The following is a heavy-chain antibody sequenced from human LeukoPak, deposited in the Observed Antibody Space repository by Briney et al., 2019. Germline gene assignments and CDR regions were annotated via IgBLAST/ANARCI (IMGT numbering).Heavy chain of an antibody. CDR1: GFTFSSYS. V-gene: IGHV3-48*01. Sequence: GGSLRLSCAVSGFTFSSYSMTWVRQAPGKGLEWVSYISSTSSTVYYADSVKGRFTISRDNVKNSLYLQMNSLRAEDTAVYYCAREERDTISRFDPWGQGTLVTVSS. CDR2: ISSTSSTV. CDR3: AREERDTISRFDP. D-gene: IGHD5-24*01. J-gene: IGHJ5*02.